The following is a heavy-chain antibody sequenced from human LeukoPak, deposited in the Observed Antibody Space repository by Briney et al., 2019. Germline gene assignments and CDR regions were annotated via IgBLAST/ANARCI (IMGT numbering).Heavy chain of an antibody. Sequence: GRSLRLSCAASEFTFSNYAMHWVRQAPGKGLEWVALVSYDGSDKYYADSVKGRFTISRDNSKNTLYLQMNSLRGEDTAVYYCAKAHLLDWLLPFDYWGQGTLVTVSS. J-gene: IGHJ4*02. CDR3: AKAHLLDWLLPFDY. CDR1: EFTFSNYA. CDR2: VSYDGSDK. V-gene: IGHV3-30*18. D-gene: IGHD3/OR15-3a*01.